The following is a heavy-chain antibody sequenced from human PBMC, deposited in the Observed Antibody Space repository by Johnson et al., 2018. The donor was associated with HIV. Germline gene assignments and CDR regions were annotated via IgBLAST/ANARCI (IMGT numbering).Heavy chain of an antibody. CDR1: GFTVSTNY. V-gene: IGHV3-11*01. Sequence: QVQLVESGGGLVQPGGSLRLSCAASGFTVSTNYMSWIRQAPGKGLEWVSYISSSGSTIYYADSVKGRFTISRDNAKNSLYLQMNSLRAEDTAVYYCAKDLLTLDAFDIWGQGTMVTVSS. CDR3: AKDLLTLDAFDI. CDR2: ISSSGSTI. J-gene: IGHJ3*02.